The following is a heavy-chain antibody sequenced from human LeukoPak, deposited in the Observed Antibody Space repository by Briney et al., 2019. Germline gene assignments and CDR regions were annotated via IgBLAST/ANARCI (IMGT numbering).Heavy chain of an antibody. Sequence: GGSLRLSCAASGFTFSSYAMTWVRQAPGKGLEWVSALTGSGGSTHYADSVKGRFTISRDNSKNTLYLQMNSLRAEDTAVYFCAREYGSGSYYYDYWDQGTLVTVSS. V-gene: IGHV3-23*01. D-gene: IGHD3-10*01. CDR1: GFTFSSYA. J-gene: IGHJ4*02. CDR2: LTGSGGST. CDR3: AREYGSGSYYYDY.